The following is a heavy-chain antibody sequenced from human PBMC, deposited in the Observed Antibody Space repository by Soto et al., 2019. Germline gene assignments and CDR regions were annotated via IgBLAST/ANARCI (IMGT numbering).Heavy chain of an antibody. J-gene: IGHJ4*02. V-gene: IGHV3-66*01. Sequence: EVQLVESGGGLVQPGGSLRLSCAASGFTVSSNYMSWVRQAPGKGLEWVSVIYSGGSTYYADSVKGRFTMTTDTSTSTAYMELRSLRSDDTAVYYCARVAWIPYSSSWYSAVDYWGQGTLVTVSS. CDR2: IYSGGST. D-gene: IGHD6-13*01. CDR1: GFTVSSNY. CDR3: ARVAWIPYSSSWYSAVDY.